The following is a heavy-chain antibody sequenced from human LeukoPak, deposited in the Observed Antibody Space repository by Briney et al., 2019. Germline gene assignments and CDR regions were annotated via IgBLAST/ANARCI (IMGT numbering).Heavy chain of an antibody. J-gene: IGHJ4*02. V-gene: IGHV4-59*01. CDR3: ARDGYSGSDAL. D-gene: IGHD5-12*01. Sequence: SETMSLTCAVYGGSLSDYYWSWIRQPPGKGLEWIGYIYHSGSTKYNPSLKSRVTISVDTSQNQFSLKLSSVTAADTAVYYCARDGYSGSDALWGQGTLVTVSS. CDR2: IYHSGST. CDR1: GGSLSDYY.